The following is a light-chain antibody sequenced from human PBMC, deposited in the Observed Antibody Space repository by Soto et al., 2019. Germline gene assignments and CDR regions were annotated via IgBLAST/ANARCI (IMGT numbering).Light chain of an antibody. CDR2: DVS. V-gene: IGLV2-14*03. CDR1: SSDVGGYNY. Sequence: QSALTQPASVSGSPGQSITISCTGTSSDVGGYNYVSWYQQYPGKAPKLMIYDVSNRPSGVSNRFSGSKSGSTASLTISGLQAEDEADYYCSSYASRSTLVFGGGTKLTVL. CDR3: SSYASRSTLV. J-gene: IGLJ2*01.